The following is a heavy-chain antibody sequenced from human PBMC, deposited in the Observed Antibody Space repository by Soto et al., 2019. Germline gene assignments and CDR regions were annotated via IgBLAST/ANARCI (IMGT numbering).Heavy chain of an antibody. V-gene: IGHV3-23*01. D-gene: IGHD3-22*01. CDR2: ISGSGGST. J-gene: IGHJ4*02. Sequence: PGGSLRLSCAASGFTVSSYAMSWVRQAPGKGLEWVSAISGSGGSTYYADSVKGRFTISRDNSKNTLYLQMNSLRAEDTAVYYCAKLYDSSGYYYGALDYWGQGTLVTVSS. CDR3: AKLYDSSGYYYGALDY. CDR1: GFTVSSYA.